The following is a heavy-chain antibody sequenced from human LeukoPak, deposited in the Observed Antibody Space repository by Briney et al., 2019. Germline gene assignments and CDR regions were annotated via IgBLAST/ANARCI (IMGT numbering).Heavy chain of an antibody. Sequence: GGTLRLSCAASGFTFSSYGMSWVRQAPGKGLEWVSAISGSGGSTYYADSVKGRFTISRDNSKNTLYLQMNSLRDEDTAVYYCAKAPYFQVCDYWGQGTLVTVSS. V-gene: IGHV3-23*01. D-gene: IGHD2-8*01. CDR3: AKAPYFQVCDY. J-gene: IGHJ4*02. CDR1: GFTFSSYG. CDR2: ISGSGGST.